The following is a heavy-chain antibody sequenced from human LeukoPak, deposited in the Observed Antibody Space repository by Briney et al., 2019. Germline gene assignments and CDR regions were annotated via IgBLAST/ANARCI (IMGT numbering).Heavy chain of an antibody. D-gene: IGHD3-22*01. CDR3: AADLYYYDSSGYPPLDP. J-gene: IGHJ5*02. CDR1: GFTFTSSA. V-gene: IGHV1-58*02. CDR2: IVVGSGNT. Sequence: ASAKVSCKASGFTFTSSAMQWVRQARGQRLEWIGWIVVGSGNTNYAQKFQERVTITRDMSTSTAYMELSSLRSEDTAVYYCAADLYYYDSSGYPPLDPWGQGTLVTVSS.